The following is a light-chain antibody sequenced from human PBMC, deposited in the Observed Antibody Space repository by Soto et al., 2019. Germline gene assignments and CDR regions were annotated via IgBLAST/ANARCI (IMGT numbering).Light chain of an antibody. CDR1: HSVSSY. CDR3: QQRSNWPPAIN. Sequence: ESVLTPSPATLSLSPVERATLSFISIHSVSSYLALYQPTPGQAPRLLIYDASNRATGIPARFSGSGSGTDFTLTISRLEPEDFAVYYCQQRSNWPPAINCGQRTRREIK. J-gene: IGKJ5*01. CDR2: DAS. V-gene: IGKV3-11*01.